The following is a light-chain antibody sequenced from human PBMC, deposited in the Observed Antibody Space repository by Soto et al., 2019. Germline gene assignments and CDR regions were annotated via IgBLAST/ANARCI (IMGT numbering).Light chain of an antibody. J-gene: IGLJ1*01. V-gene: IGLV1-40*01. CDR1: SSNVGAGYD. Sequence: QSVLTKPPSVSGVPGQRVTISCTGSSSNVGAGYDVHWYQQLPGTAPKLLIHGNTDRPSGVPDRFSGSKSGNTASLTISGLQADDEADYYCSSHTAYNTRVFGSGTKVTV. CDR2: GNT. CDR3: SSHTAYNTRV.